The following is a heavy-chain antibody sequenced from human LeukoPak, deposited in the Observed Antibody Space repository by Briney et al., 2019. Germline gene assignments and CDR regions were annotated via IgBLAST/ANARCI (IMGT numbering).Heavy chain of an antibody. Sequence: GGSLRLSCAASGFTFSDYYMSWIRQAPGKGLEWVSSISSSASIIYYADSVKGRFTISRDNAKNSLYLQMNSLGAEDTAVYYCAIGLVGYCSSTSCTNWFDPWGQGTLVTVSS. CDR3: AIGLVGYCSSTSCTNWFDP. V-gene: IGHV3-11*04. D-gene: IGHD2-2*01. CDR1: GFTFSDYY. J-gene: IGHJ5*02. CDR2: ISSSASII.